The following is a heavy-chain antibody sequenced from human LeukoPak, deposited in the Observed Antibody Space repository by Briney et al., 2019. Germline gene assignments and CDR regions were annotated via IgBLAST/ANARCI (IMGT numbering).Heavy chain of an antibody. CDR2: MNPNSGNT. J-gene: IGHJ4*02. V-gene: IGHV1-8*01. D-gene: IGHD2-21*02. CDR1: GYTFTSYD. CDR3: ARDRGIGAYCGGDCYI. Sequence: ASVKVSCKASGYTFTSYDINWVRQATGQGLEWMGWMNPNSGNTGYAQKFQGRVTITADKSTSTAYMELSSLRSEDTAVYYCARDRGIGAYCGGDCYIWGQGTLVTVSS.